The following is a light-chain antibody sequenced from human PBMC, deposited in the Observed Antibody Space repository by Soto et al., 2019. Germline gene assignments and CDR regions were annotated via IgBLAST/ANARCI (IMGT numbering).Light chain of an antibody. V-gene: IGLV2-11*01. CDR3: AAWDDSLNGWI. CDR2: DVS. CDR1: SSDVGGYNY. J-gene: IGLJ3*02. Sequence: QSALTQPRSVSGSPGQSVTISCTGTSSDVGGYNYVSWYQQHPGKAPKLMIYDVSKRPSGVPDRFSGSKSGNTASLVISGRQSDDEASYFCAAWDDSLNGWIFGGGTKLTVL.